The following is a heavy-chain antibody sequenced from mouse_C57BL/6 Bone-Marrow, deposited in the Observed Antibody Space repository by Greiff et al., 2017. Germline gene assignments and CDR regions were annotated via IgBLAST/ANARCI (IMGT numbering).Heavy chain of an antibody. J-gene: IGHJ3*01. CDR2: IYPGSGNT. CDR1: GYSFTSYY. CDR3: ARSDYGSPFAY. D-gene: IGHD1-1*01. V-gene: IGHV1-66*01. Sequence: VQLQQSGPELVKPGASVKISCKASGYSFTSYYIHWVKQRPGQGLEWIGWIYPGSGNTKYNEKFKGKATLTADTSSSTAYMQLSSLTSEDSAVYYCARSDYGSPFAYWGQGTLVTVSA.